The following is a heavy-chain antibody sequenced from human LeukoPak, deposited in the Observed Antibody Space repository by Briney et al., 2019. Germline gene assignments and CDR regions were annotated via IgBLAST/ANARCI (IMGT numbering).Heavy chain of an antibody. J-gene: IGHJ4*02. V-gene: IGHV1-69*04. CDR3: ARGLSDYYYDSSGYYY. D-gene: IGHD3-22*01. Sequence: SVKVSCKASGGTFSSYAISWVRQAPGQGLEWMGRIIPILGIANYAQKFQGRVTITADKSTSTAYMELSSLRSEDTAVYYCARGLSDYYYDSSGYYYWGQGTLVTVSS. CDR2: IIPILGIA. CDR1: GGTFSSYA.